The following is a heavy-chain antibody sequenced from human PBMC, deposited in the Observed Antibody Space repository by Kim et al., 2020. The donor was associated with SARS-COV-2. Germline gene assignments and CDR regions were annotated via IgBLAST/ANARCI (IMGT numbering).Heavy chain of an antibody. J-gene: IGHJ6*02. D-gene: IGHD2-2*01. Sequence: ASVKVSCKASGYTFTSYYMHWVRQAPGQGLEWMGIINPSGGSTSYAQKFQGRVTMTRDTSTSTVYMELSSLRSEDTAVYYCARGGPDCSSTSCYGGLDYYYGMDVWGQGTTVTVSS. CDR3: ARGGPDCSSTSCYGGLDYYYGMDV. V-gene: IGHV1-46*01. CDR2: INPSGGST. CDR1: GYTFTSYY.